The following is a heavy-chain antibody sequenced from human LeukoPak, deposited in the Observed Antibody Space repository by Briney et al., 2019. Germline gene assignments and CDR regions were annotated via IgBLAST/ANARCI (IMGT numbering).Heavy chain of an antibody. Sequence: GGSLRLSCAASGFTVSSNYMSWVRQAPGKGLEWVANIKQDGSEKYYVDSVKGRFTISRDNAKNSLYLQMNSLRAEDTAVYYCARYSSSWRADYYYYYYYMDVWGKGTTVTVSS. J-gene: IGHJ6*03. V-gene: IGHV3-7*01. CDR2: IKQDGSEK. D-gene: IGHD6-13*01. CDR3: ARYSSSWRADYYYYYYYMDV. CDR1: GFTVSSNY.